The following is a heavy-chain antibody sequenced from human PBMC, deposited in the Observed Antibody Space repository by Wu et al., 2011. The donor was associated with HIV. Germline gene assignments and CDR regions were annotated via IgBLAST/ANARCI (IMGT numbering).Heavy chain of an antibody. J-gene: IGHJ3*02. CDR2: ISAYNGDT. CDR3: ARPRERWLQFEKGSDAFHI. D-gene: IGHD5-24*01. Sequence: QVQLVQSGAEVKKPGASVKVSCKASGYTFTSYGISWVRQAPGQGLEWMGWISAYNGDTNYAQKLQGRVAMTTDTSTSTAYMELRSLRSEDTAVYYCARPRERWLQFEKGSDAFHIWGQGTMVT. V-gene: IGHV1-18*01. CDR1: GYTFTSYG.